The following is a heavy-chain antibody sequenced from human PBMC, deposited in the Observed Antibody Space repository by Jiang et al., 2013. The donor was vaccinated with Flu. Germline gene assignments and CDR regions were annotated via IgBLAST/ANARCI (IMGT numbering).Heavy chain of an antibody. J-gene: IGHJ5*02. D-gene: IGHD4-11*01. CDR3: ARRVYSNTPFDP. CDR1: GGSIGTSAYH. Sequence: GSGLVKPSETLSLTCVVSGGSIGTSAYHWGWIRQPPGKGLEWIGTIYYTQSTHYNPSLKSRVTISVDRSKNQISLKMTSVTAADTAVYYCARRVYSNTPFDPWGQGTLVTVSS. V-gene: IGHV4-39*07. CDR2: IYYTQST.